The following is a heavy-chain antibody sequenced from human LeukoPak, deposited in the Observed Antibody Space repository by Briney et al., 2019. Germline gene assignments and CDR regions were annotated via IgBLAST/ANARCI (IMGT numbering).Heavy chain of an antibody. V-gene: IGHV3-9*03. D-gene: IGHD6-13*01. CDR1: GFTFDDYA. CDR2: ISWNSGSI. CDR3: AKDIAATGNLYFDY. J-gene: IGHJ4*02. Sequence: GGSLRLSCAASGFTFDDYAMHWVRQAPGRGLEWVSSISWNSGSIGYADSVKGRFTISRDNAKDSLYLQMNSLRVEDMAFYYCAKDIAATGNLYFDYWGQGALVTVSS.